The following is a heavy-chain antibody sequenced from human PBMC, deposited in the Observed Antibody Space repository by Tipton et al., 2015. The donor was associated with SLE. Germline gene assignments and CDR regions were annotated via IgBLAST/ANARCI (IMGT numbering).Heavy chain of an antibody. Sequence: TLSLTCAVYDGSFSGYYWSWIRQPPGKGLEWIGQINHSGSTNYNPSLKSRVTISVDTSKNQFSLKLSSVTAADTAVYYCARPSPGPIAVAGKNPFHIWGQGTMVTVSS. CDR1: DGSFSGYY. V-gene: IGHV4-34*01. D-gene: IGHD6-19*01. CDR2: INHSGST. CDR3: ARPSPGPIAVAGKNPFHI. J-gene: IGHJ3*02.